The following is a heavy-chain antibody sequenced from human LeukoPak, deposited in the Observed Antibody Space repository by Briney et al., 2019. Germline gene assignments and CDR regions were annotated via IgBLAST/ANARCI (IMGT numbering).Heavy chain of an antibody. D-gene: IGHD1-26*01. CDR3: ARAEALGYYYYYMDV. J-gene: IGHJ6*03. Sequence: SETLSLTCTVSGGSISSSSYYWGWIRQPPGKGLEWIGSIYYSGSTYYNPSLKSRVTISVDTSKNQFSLKLSSVTAADTAVYYCARAEALGYYYYYMDVWGKGTTVTVSS. V-gene: IGHV4-39*07. CDR1: GGSISSSSYY. CDR2: IYYSGST.